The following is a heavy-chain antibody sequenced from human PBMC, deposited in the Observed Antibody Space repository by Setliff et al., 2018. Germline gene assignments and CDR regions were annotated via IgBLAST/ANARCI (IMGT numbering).Heavy chain of an antibody. J-gene: IGHJ5*02. CDR3: ARTTGSTHNWLDP. D-gene: IGHD1-1*01. CDR2: IHPNGST. V-gene: IGHV4-4*07. CDR1: GDSISNYY. Sequence: PSETLSLTCTVSGDSISNYYWNWIRQPAGKGLEWIGRIHPNGSTNYNPSLKSRVTISVDTSKNQFSLKVSSVTAADTAVYYCARTTGSTHNWLDPWGPGTLVTVS.